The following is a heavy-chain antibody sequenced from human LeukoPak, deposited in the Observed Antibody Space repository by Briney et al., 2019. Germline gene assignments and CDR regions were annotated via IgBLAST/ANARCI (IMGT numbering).Heavy chain of an antibody. J-gene: IGHJ4*02. CDR2: INWKSDNI. Sequence: GGSLRLSCSASGFTFDDYAMHWVRQAPGKGLEWVSGINWKSDNIGYANSVKGQFTISRDNAKNSLYLQMHSLRTEDTAFYYCAKASGSLLWIKIDSWGQGTLVTVSS. D-gene: IGHD3-10*01. CDR1: GFTFDDYA. V-gene: IGHV3-9*01. CDR3: AKASGSLLWIKIDS.